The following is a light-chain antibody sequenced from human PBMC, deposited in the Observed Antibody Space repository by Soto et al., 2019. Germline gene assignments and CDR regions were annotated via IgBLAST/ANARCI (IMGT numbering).Light chain of an antibody. V-gene: IGLV1-40*01. CDR2: GNR. CDR1: SSNIGAGYD. CDR3: QSYGTILSGCV. J-gene: IGLJ1*01. Sequence: QSVLTQPPSVSGAPGQRVTISCTGSSSNIGAGYDVNWYQQLPGRAPKLLIYGNREWPSGVPDRFSGSKSGTSASLAITGLQAEDEADYYCQSYGTILSGCVFGTGTKLTVL.